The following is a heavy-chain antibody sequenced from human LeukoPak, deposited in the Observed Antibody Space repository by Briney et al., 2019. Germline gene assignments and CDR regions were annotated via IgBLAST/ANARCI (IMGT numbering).Heavy chain of an antibody. V-gene: IGHV5-51*01. Sequence: PGESLKISCKGSGYRFTSYWIGWVRQMPGKGLEWMGIIYPGDSDTRYSPSFQGQVTISADKSISTAYLQWSSLKASDTAMYYCARSGCSGGSCYEDYYYYYMDVWGKGTTVTVSS. CDR2: IYPGDSDT. CDR1: GYRFTSYW. CDR3: ARSGCSGGSCYEDYYYYYMDV. D-gene: IGHD2-15*01. J-gene: IGHJ6*03.